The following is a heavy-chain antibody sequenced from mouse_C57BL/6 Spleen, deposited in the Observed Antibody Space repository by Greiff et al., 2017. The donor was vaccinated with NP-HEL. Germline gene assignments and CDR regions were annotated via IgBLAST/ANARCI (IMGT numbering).Heavy chain of an antibody. CDR1: GYTFTSYW. J-gene: IGHJ2*01. CDR3: ARTATTGYYFDY. CDR2: IDPSDSYT. V-gene: IGHV1-59*01. Sequence: VQLQQPGAELVRPGTSVKLSCKASGYTFTSYWMHWVKQRPGQGLEWIGVIDPSDSYTNYNQKFKGKATLTVDTSSSTAYMQLSSLTSEDSAVYYCARTATTGYYFDYWGKGTTLTVSS. D-gene: IGHD1-2*01.